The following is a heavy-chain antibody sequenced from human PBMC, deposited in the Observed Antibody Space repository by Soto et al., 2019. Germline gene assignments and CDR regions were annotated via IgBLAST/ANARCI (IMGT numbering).Heavy chain of an antibody. CDR2: ISSNGGST. J-gene: IGHJ6*02. CDR1: GFTFSSYA. V-gene: IGHV3-64*01. CDR3: ASDRVAVAGRTTYLGYYGMDV. Sequence: EVQLVESGGGLVQPGGSLRLSCAASGFTFSSYAMHWVRQAPGKGLEYVSAISSNGGSTYYANSVKGRFTISRDNSKNTLHLQMGRLRAEDMAVYYCASDRVAVAGRTTYLGYYGMDVWGQGTTVIVSS. D-gene: IGHD6-19*01.